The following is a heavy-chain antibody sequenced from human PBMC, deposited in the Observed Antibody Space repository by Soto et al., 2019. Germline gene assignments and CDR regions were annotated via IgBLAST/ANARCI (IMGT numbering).Heavy chain of an antibody. D-gene: IGHD3-10*01. CDR3: ARDLWFGELSLGY. CDR2: IYYSGST. CDR1: GGSLSSGDYY. V-gene: IGHV4-30-4*01. J-gene: IGHJ4*02. Sequence: PSETLSLTCTVSGGSLSSGDYYWSWLHQPPGKGLEWIGYIYYSGSTYYNPSLKSRVTISVDTSKNQFSLKLSSVTAADTAVYYCARDLWFGELSLGYWGQGTLVTVSS.